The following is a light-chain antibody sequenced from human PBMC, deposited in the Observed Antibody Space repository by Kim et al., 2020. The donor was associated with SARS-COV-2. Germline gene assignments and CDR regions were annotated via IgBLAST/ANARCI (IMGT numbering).Light chain of an antibody. CDR1: QSVSSSY. J-gene: IGKJ1*01. CDR3: QQYGSSPRGT. CDR2: GAS. Sequence: PGERATLSCRDSQSVSSSYLAWYQQKPGQAPRLLIYGASSRATGIPDRFSGSGSGTDFTLTISRLEPEDFAVYYCQQYGSSPRGTFGQGTKVDIK. V-gene: IGKV3-20*01.